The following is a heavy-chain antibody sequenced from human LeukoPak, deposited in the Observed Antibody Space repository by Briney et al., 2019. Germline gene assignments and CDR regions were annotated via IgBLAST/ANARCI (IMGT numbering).Heavy chain of an antibody. V-gene: IGHV3-30*03. CDR3: ATQGFRLRFGEGPPFDP. CDR1: GFTFSKYD. Sequence: GGSLRLSCAASGFTFSKYDMHWVRQAPGGRLEWVAVILFDGSNKYYADSVKGRFTISRDNSKNTLYLEMNSLRAEDTAVYYCATQGFRLRFGEGPPFDPWGQGTLVTVSS. D-gene: IGHD3-16*01. CDR2: ILFDGSNK. J-gene: IGHJ5*02.